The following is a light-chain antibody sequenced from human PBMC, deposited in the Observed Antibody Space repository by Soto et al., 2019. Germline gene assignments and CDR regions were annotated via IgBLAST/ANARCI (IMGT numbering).Light chain of an antibody. J-gene: IGKJ4*01. CDR1: QSISSN. Sequence: TQAPSTLSASVGDRVTITCRASQSISSNLAWYQQKPGQAPRLLIYDASSRATGIPDRFSGGGSGTDFTLTISRLEPEDFAVYYCQQFSSYPLTFGGGTKVDI. CDR2: DAS. CDR3: QQFSSYPLT. V-gene: IGKV3-20*01.